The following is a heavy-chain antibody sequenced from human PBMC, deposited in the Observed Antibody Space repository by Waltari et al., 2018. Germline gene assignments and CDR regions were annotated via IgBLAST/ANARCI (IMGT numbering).Heavy chain of an antibody. J-gene: IGHJ4*02. V-gene: IGHV3-7*01. Sequence: EEQLVESGGGLVQPGGSLRLSCVASGFTFSIHWMAWVRQAPGKELEWVAKIKRDATEEMYVASVKGRFTISKDNTKNSLFLEMNSLRAEDTAVYYCARDHWYSLDLCGQGTLVTVSS. CDR2: IKRDATEE. CDR1: GFTFSIHW. CDR3: ARDHWYSLDL. D-gene: IGHD2-21*02.